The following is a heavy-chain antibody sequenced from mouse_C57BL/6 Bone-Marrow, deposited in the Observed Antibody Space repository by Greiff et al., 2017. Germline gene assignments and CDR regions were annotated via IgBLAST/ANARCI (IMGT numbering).Heavy chain of an antibody. J-gene: IGHJ4*01. Sequence: QVQLQQSGPGLVQPSQSLSITCTVSGFSLTSYGVHWVRQSPGKGLEWLGVIWSGGSTDYNAAFLSSQSISKDNSKCQVFFKMNSLQADDTAIYYCARKPYGSSPYYAMDYWGQGTSVTVSS. CDR3: ARKPYGSSPYYAMDY. CDR1: GFSLTSYG. CDR2: IWSGGST. V-gene: IGHV2-2*01. D-gene: IGHD1-1*01.